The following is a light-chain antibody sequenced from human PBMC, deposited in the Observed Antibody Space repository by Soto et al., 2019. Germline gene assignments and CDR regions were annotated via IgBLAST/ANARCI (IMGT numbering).Light chain of an antibody. V-gene: IGKV4-1*01. CDR2: WAS. CDR3: QQYYSIPWT. CDR1: QSVLHVSNNKEY. Sequence: DIVMTQSPDSLAVSLGDRATINCKSSQSVLHVSNNKEYLAWYQQKPGQPPKVLIYWASTRESGVPDRVSGSGSGTDFTLSISSLQAEDVAVYYCQQYYSIPWTFGQGTKVEIK. J-gene: IGKJ1*01.